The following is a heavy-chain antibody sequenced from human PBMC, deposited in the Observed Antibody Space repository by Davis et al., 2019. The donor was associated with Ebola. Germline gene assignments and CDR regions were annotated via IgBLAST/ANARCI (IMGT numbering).Heavy chain of an antibody. CDR1: AGSISSYY. CDR2: YYYTGST. J-gene: IGHJ5*02. CDR3: ARAARQCSPVGYFQS. V-gene: IGHV4-59*12. Sequence: SETLSLTCTVSAGSISSYYWSWIRQPPGKGLEWTGYYYYTGSTYYNPSLKSRVTISVDTSKNQFSLKLRSVTAADTAVYFWARAARQCSPVGYFQSWGQGTLVTVSS. D-gene: IGHD1-26*01.